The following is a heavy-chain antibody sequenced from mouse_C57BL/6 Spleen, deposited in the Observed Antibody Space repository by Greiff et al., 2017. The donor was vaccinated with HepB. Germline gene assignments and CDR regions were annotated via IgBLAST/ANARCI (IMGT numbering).Heavy chain of an antibody. Sequence: EVQLQQSGPELVKPGASVKMSCKASGYTFTDYNMHWVKQSHGKSLEWIGNINPNNGGTSYNQKFKGKATLTVNKSSSTAYMELSSLTSEDSAVYYCAKTGYSKYGYAMDYWGQGTSVTVSS. CDR1: GYTFTDYN. CDR2: INPNNGGT. D-gene: IGHD2-5*01. CDR3: AKTGYSKYGYAMDY. V-gene: IGHV1-22*01. J-gene: IGHJ4*01.